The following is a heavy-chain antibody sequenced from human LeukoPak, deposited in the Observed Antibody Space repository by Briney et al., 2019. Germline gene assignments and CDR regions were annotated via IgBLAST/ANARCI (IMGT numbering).Heavy chain of an antibody. CDR1: GGSFSDYY. D-gene: IGHD3-10*01. J-gene: IGHJ4*02. V-gene: IGHV4-34*01. CDR2: INHSGST. CDR3: ARDRIPDRGVTHLDY. Sequence: PSETLSLTCAVYGGSFSDYYWSWIRQPPGKGLEWIGEINHSGSTNYNPSLKSRVTISVDTSKNQFSLKLTSVTAADTAVYYCARDRIPDRGVTHLDYWGQGTLVTVSS.